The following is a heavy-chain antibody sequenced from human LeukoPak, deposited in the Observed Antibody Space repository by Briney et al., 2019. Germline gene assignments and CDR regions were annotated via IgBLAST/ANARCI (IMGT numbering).Heavy chain of an antibody. V-gene: IGHV4-59*01. J-gene: IGHJ4*02. Sequence: SETLSLTCTVSGGSISGYYWSWIRQPPGKGLECVGYVFYSGSTNYNPSLKSRVIISVDTSKNQFSLKLSSVTAADTAVYYCARARYYYDSSGYLYFDYWGQGTLVTVSS. D-gene: IGHD3-22*01. CDR3: ARARYYYDSSGYLYFDY. CDR1: GGSISGYY. CDR2: VFYSGST.